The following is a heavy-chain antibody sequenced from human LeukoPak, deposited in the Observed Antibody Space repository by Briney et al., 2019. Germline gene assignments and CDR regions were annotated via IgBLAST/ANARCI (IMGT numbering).Heavy chain of an antibody. CDR2: ISYDGSNK. Sequence: GGSLRLSCAASGFTFSSYGMHWVRQAPGKGLEWVAVISYDGSNKYYADSVKGRFTISRDNSKNTLYLQMNSLRAEDTAVYYCAKDRTYGGNSQMGVDYWGRGTLVTVSS. CDR3: AKDRTYGGNSQMGVDY. D-gene: IGHD4-23*01. J-gene: IGHJ4*02. CDR1: GFTFSSYG. V-gene: IGHV3-30*18.